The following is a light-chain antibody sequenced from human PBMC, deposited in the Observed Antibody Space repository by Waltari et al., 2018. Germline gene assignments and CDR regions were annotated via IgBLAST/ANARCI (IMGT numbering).Light chain of an antibody. CDR2: DAS. J-gene: IGKJ1*01. CDR3: QQSYSLPPT. Sequence: DIQMTQSPPSLSASVGDRVTISCRASQTVSNYLNWFQQKSGKAPKLLIYDASTLQGGVPPRFTGSGAGTDFTLTITSLQPEDFATYYCQQSYSLPPTFGQGTKVEVK. CDR1: QTVSNY. V-gene: IGKV1-39*01.